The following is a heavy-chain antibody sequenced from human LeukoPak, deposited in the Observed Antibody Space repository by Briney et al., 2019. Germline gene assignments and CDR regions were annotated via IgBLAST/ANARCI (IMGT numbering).Heavy chain of an antibody. Sequence: SVKVSCKASGGTFSSYAISWVRQAPGQGLEWMGGIIPIFGTANYAQKFQGRVTITADESTSTAYMELSSLRSEDTAVYYCARVGRRIAAAGHFAYWGQGTLVTVSS. CDR3: ARVGRRIAAAGHFAY. V-gene: IGHV1-69*01. D-gene: IGHD6-13*01. J-gene: IGHJ4*02. CDR2: IIPIFGTA. CDR1: GGTFSSYA.